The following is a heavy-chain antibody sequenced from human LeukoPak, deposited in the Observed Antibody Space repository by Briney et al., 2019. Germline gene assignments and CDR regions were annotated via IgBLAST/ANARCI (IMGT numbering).Heavy chain of an antibody. CDR3: ARDNYNRRITMVRGVIPYSDY. Sequence: ASVKVSCKASGYTFTSYDINWVRQATGQGLEWMGWMNPNSGNTGYAQKFQGRVTMTRNTSISTAYMELSSLRSEDTAVYYCARDNYNRRITMVRGVIPYSDYWGQGTLVTASS. CDR2: MNPNSGNT. V-gene: IGHV1-8*01. D-gene: IGHD3-10*01. CDR1: GYTFTSYD. J-gene: IGHJ4*02.